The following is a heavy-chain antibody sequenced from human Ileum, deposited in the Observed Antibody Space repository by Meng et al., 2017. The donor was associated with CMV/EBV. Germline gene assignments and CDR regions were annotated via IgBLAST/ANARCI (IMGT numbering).Heavy chain of an antibody. CDR3: ARTLLVVVEYSSSSGWFDP. V-gene: IGHV4-38-2*02. CDR2: IYHSGST. CDR1: GYSISSGYY. Sequence: SETLSLTCTVSGYSISSGYYWGWIRQPPGKVLEWIGSIYHSGSTYYNPSLKSRVTISVDTSKNQFSLKLSSVTAADTAVYYCARTLLVVVEYSSSSGWFDPWGQGTLVTVSS. D-gene: IGHD6-6*01. J-gene: IGHJ5*02.